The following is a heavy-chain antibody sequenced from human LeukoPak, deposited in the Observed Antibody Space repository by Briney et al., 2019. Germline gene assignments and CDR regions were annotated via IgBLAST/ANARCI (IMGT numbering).Heavy chain of an antibody. CDR3: ARAGPSTAMVKDLDY. J-gene: IGHJ4*02. CDR1: GYTFTGYY. V-gene: IGHV1-2*02. Sequence: ASVKVSCTASGYTFTGYYMHWVRQAPGQGLEWMGWINPNSGGTNYAQKFQGRVTMTRDTSISTAYMELSRLRSDDTAVYYCARAGPSTAMVKDLDYWGQGTLVTVSS. D-gene: IGHD5-18*01. CDR2: INPNSGGT.